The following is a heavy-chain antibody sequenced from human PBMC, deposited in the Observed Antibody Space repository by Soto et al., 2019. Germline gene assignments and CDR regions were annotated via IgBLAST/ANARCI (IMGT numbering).Heavy chain of an antibody. D-gene: IGHD1-26*01. J-gene: IGHJ4*02. CDR1: GFMFSAYW. CDR2: ISGGASDK. CDR3: MREDWDRFDS. Sequence: EVQLVESGGRLVQPGGSLRLSCAASGFMFSAYWMSWVRQDPGKGLEWVATISGGASDKFYVDSVKGRFTISRDDTKNKLYLQMNSVRDEDTAVYYCMREDWDRFDSWGQGTLVTVSS. V-gene: IGHV3-7*01.